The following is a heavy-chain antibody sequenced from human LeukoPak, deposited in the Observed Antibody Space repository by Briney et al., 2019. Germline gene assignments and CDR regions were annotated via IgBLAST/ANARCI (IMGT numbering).Heavy chain of an antibody. D-gene: IGHD4-11*01. CDR3: ARDDYNSGPGDY. Sequence: GGSLRLSCAASGFTFRNYWMTWVRQAPGKGLEWVANIKEDGSKKNYVDSVNGRFTISRDNAKNSLYLQMNRLRAEDTAVYFCARDDYNSGPGDYWGQGTVVTVSS. CDR1: GFTFRNYW. V-gene: IGHV3-7*01. CDR2: IKEDGSKK. J-gene: IGHJ4*02.